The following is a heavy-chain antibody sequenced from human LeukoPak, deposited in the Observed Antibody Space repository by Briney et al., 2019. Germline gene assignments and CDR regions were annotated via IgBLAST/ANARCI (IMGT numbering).Heavy chain of an antibody. CDR3: ARDPTSWQGADY. CDR2: INHSGST. D-gene: IGHD2-2*01. Sequence: SETLSLTCAVYGGSFSGYYWSWIRQPPGKGLEWIGEINHSGSTNYNPSLKSRVTLSIDTSKNQFSVRLSSVTAADTAVYYCARDPTSWQGADYWGQGTLVTVSS. V-gene: IGHV4-34*01. J-gene: IGHJ4*02. CDR1: GGSFSGYY.